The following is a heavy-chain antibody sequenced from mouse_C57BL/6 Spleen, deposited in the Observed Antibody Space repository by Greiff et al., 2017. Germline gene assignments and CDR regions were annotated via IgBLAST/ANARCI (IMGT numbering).Heavy chain of an antibody. Sequence: QVQLQQSGAELVKPGASVKLSCKASGYTFTEYTIHWVKQRSGQGLEWIGWFYPGSGSIKYNAKFKDKATLTADKSTSTVYMELSRLTSEDSAVYFCARHEDCQLRLDYYAMDYWGQGTSVTVSA. J-gene: IGHJ4*01. V-gene: IGHV1-62-2*01. D-gene: IGHD3-2*02. CDR3: ARHEDCQLRLDYYAMDY. CDR1: GYTFTEYT. CDR2: FYPGSGSI.